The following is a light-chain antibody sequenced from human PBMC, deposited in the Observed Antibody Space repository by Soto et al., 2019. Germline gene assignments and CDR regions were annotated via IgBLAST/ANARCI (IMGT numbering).Light chain of an antibody. Sequence: EIVVTQSPATLSVSPGERATLSCRASQSVSSNLAWYQQKPGQAPRLLIYGASTRATGVPARFSGSGSRTEFTLTISSLQYEDSAVYYCQQYNNWPPHTFGQGTKLEIK. CDR1: QSVSSN. J-gene: IGKJ2*01. CDR3: QQYNNWPPHT. CDR2: GAS. V-gene: IGKV3-15*01.